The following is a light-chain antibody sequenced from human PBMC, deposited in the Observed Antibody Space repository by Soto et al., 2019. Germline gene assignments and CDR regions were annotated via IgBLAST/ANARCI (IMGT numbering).Light chain of an antibody. Sequence: SYELTQPPSVSVSPGQTATITCSGDNLGSKYVCWYQQRPGQSPVLVMYQDKYRPSGIPDRFSGANSGSTATLTITGTQAMDEADHYCQAWDSITYVVFGGGTKVTVL. CDR1: NLGSKY. V-gene: IGLV3-1*01. CDR2: QDK. CDR3: QAWDSITYVV. J-gene: IGLJ2*01.